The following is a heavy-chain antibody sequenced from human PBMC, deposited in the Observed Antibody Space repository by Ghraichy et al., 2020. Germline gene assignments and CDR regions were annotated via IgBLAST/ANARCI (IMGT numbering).Heavy chain of an antibody. D-gene: IGHD3-10*01. V-gene: IGHV3-23*01. CDR2: ISGSGEDT. CDR1: GFTFSGYA. Sequence: GGSLRLSCAASGFTFSGYAMSWVRQVPGKGLEWVSAISGSGEDTFYADSVKGRFTVSRDNSKNTLYLQMNSLRAGDTALYYCANRGAGDRLDPWGQGTLVTVSS. J-gene: IGHJ5*02. CDR3: ANRGAGDRLDP.